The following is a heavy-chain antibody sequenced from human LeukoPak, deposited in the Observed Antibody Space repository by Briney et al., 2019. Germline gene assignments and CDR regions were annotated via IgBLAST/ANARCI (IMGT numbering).Heavy chain of an antibody. CDR2: INHSGST. J-gene: IGHJ4*02. CDR3: ARVPRGIAARGYFDY. D-gene: IGHD6-6*01. Sequence: PSETLSLTCAVYGGSFSGHYWSWIRQPPGKGLEWIGEINHSGSTNYNPSLKSRVTISVDTSKNQFSLKLSSVTAADTAVYYCARVPRGIAARGYFDYWGQGTLVTVSS. CDR1: GGSFSGHY. V-gene: IGHV4-34*01.